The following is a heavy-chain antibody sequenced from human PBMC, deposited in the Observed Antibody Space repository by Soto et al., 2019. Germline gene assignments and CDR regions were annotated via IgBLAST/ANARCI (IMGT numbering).Heavy chain of an antibody. V-gene: IGHV4-61*01. CDR2: VYNSGST. D-gene: IGHD6-13*01. CDR1: GGSVSSGSYY. CDR3: ARYRREAVAGYTLDN. J-gene: IGHJ4*02. Sequence: PSETLSLTCTVSGGSVSSGSYYWTWIRQPPGKGLEWIGYVYNSGSTNYNPSLKSRVTISEDTSKSQFSLKVNSMTAADTAVHYCARYRREAVAGYTLDNWGQGILVTVSS.